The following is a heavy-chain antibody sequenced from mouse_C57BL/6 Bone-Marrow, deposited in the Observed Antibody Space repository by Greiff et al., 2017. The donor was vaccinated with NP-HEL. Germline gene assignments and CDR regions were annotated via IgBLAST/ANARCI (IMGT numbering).Heavy chain of an antibody. CDR1: GYTFTSYW. CDR3: AREDNSYYAMDY. D-gene: IGHD1-3*01. CDR2: IDPSDSYT. V-gene: IGHV1-69*01. Sequence: QVQLQQPGAELVMPGASVKLSCKASGYTFTSYWMHWVKQRPGQGLEWIGEIDPSDSYTNYNQKFKGKSTLTVDKSSSTAYMQLSSLTSEDSAVYYCAREDNSYYAMDYWGQGTSVTDSS. J-gene: IGHJ4*01.